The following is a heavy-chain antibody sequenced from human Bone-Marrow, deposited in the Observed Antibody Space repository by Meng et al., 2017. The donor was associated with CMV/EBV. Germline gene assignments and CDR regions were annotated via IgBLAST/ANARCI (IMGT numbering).Heavy chain of an antibody. Sequence: GESLKISCIGSGVILSDHWMTWIRQAPGKGLECVANINQDGGERHYVDSVKGRFTISRDNAKNSLYLQMNSLRIEDTAVYYCARGGIFWSGYWTAGSFDYWGQGSLVTVSS. D-gene: IGHD3-3*01. CDR2: INQDGGER. J-gene: IGHJ4*02. CDR3: ARGGIFWSGYWTAGSFDY. CDR1: GVILSDHW. V-gene: IGHV3-7*01.